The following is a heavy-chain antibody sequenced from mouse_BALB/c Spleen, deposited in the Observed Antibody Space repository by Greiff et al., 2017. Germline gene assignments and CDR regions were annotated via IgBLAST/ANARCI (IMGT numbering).Heavy chain of an antibody. V-gene: IGHV3-2*02. J-gene: IGHJ4*01. D-gene: IGHD2-12*01. Sequence: EVQLQESGPGLVKPSQSLSLTCTVTGYSITSDYAWTWIRQFPGNKLEWMGYISYSGSTSYNPSLKSRISITRDTSKNQFFLQLNSVTTEDTATYYCARLRRGYAMDYWGQGTSVTVSS. CDR1: GYSITSDYA. CDR3: ARLRRGYAMDY. CDR2: ISYSGST.